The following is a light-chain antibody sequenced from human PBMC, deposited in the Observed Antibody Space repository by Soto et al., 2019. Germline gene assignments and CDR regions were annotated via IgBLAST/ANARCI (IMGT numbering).Light chain of an antibody. J-gene: IGLJ1*01. CDR3: AAWDDSLSGYV. Sequence: QSVLTQPASVSGSPGQSITISCTGSSSDIGAYNYVSWFQQYPGKAPKLIISEVSNRPSGVSNRFSGSKSGTAASLTISGLQAEDEADYFCAAWDDSLSGYVLGSGSKVTGL. V-gene: IGLV2-14*01. CDR2: EVS. CDR1: SSDIGAYNY.